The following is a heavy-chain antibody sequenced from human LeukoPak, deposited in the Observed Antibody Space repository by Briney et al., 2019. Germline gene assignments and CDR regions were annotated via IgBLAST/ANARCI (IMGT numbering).Heavy chain of an antibody. V-gene: IGHV3-48*04. J-gene: IGHJ6*03. CDR2: ISSSSSTI. Sequence: GGSLRLSCAASGFTFSSYSMNWVRQAPGKGLEWVSYISSSSSTIYYADSVKGRSTISRDNAKNSLYLQMNSLRAEDTAVYYCARDPFMDYGSGIGYYMDVWGKGTTVTVSS. CDR3: ARDPFMDYGSGIGYYMDV. CDR1: GFTFSSYS. D-gene: IGHD3-10*01.